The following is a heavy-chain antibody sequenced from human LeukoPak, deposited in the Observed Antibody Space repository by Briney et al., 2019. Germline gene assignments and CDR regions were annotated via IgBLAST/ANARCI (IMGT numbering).Heavy chain of an antibody. CDR1: GGSISSYY. Sequence: SETLSLTCTVSGGSISSYYWSWIRQPPGKGLEWIGYIFYSGSTNYNPSLKSRVTISVDTSKNQFSLRLTSVTAADTAVYYCSRNYYYGMDVWGQGTTVTVSS. CDR3: SRNYYYGMDV. V-gene: IGHV4-59*01. J-gene: IGHJ6*02. CDR2: IFYSGST.